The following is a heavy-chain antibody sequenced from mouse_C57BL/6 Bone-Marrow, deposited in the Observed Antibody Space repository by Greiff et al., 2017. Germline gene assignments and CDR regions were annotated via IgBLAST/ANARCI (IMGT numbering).Heavy chain of an antibody. V-gene: IGHV5-16*01. CDR1: GFTFSDYY. CDR3: ARGWDWFAY. D-gene: IGHD4-1*01. J-gene: IGHJ3*01. CDR2: INYDGSST. Sequence: EVKLMESEGGLVQPGSSMKLSCTASGFTFSDYYMAWVRQVPEKGLEWVANINYDGSSTYYLDSLKSRFIISRDNAKNILYLQMSSLKSEDTATYYCARGWDWFAYWGQGTLVTVSA.